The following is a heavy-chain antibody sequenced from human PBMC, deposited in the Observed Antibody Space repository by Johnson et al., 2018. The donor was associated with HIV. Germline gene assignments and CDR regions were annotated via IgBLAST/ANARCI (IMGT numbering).Heavy chain of an antibody. D-gene: IGHD6-13*01. Sequence: VHLVESGGGVVQPGGSLRLSCAASGFTFDDYGMSWVRQAPGKGLEWVSGINWNGGSTGYADSVKGRFTISRDNAKNSLYLQMNSLRAEDTAVYYCAREQMVLGSFRSDAFDIWGQGTMVTVSS. CDR2: INWNGGST. CDR3: AREQMVLGSFRSDAFDI. J-gene: IGHJ3*02. CDR1: GFTFDDYG. V-gene: IGHV3-20*04.